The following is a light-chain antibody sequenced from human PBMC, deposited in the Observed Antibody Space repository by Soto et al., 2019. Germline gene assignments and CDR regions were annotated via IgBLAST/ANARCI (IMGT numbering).Light chain of an antibody. CDR1: RSDVGGYNL. Sequence: QSALTQPASVSGSLGQSITFSCTGTRSDVGGYNLVSWYQQHPDKVPKLIIYEDTKRPSGVSSRFSGSKSGNTASLTITGLQAEDEADYHCCSFAGRSTFVFGGGTKLNVL. J-gene: IGLJ2*01. CDR3: CSFAGRSTFV. CDR2: EDT. V-gene: IGLV2-23*02.